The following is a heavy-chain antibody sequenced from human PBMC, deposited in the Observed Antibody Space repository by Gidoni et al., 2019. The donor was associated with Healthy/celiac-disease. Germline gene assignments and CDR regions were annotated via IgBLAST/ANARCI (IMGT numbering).Heavy chain of an antibody. Sequence: EVQLLESGGGLVQPGGSLRLSCAASGFTFSSYAMSWVRQAPAKGLEWVSAISGSGGSTYYADSVKGRFTISRDNSKNTLYLQMNSLRAEDTAVYYCAKVPIVGATTRWAFDIWGQGTMVTVSS. CDR3: AKVPIVGATTRWAFDI. CDR2: ISGSGGST. CDR1: GFTFSSYA. V-gene: IGHV3-23*01. J-gene: IGHJ3*02. D-gene: IGHD1-26*01.